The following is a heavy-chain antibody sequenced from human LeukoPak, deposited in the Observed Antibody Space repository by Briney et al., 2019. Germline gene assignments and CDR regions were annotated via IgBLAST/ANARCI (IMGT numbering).Heavy chain of an antibody. CDR2: MNPNSGNT. Sequence: ASVKDSCKASGYTFTSYDINWVRQATGQGLEWMGWMNPNSGNTGYAQKFQGRVTITRNTSISTAYMELSSLRSEDTAVYYCARVSARGRYCSSTSCQNWFDPWGQGTLITVSS. V-gene: IGHV1-8*03. J-gene: IGHJ5*02. D-gene: IGHD2-2*01. CDR3: ARVSARGRYCSSTSCQNWFDP. CDR1: GYTFTSYD.